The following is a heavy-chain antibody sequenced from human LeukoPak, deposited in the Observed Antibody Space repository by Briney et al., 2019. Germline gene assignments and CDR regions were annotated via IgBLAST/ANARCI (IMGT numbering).Heavy chain of an antibody. J-gene: IGHJ5*02. CDR3: ARRVISEISIDKGNWLDP. CDR2: IYYSGSN. Sequence: SETLSLTCTISRAPVKRGDSYWTWIRQSPGKGLEWIGYIYYSGSNQFNPSLKGRVAISLDTSKNQFSLKLSSVTAADTTVYYCARRVISEISIDKGNWLDPWGQGTLVTVSS. D-gene: IGHD3-3*01. CDR1: RAPVKRGDSY. V-gene: IGHV4-30-4*01.